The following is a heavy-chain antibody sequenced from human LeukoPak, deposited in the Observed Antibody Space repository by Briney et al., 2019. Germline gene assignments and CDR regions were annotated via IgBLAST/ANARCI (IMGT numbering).Heavy chain of an antibody. V-gene: IGHV4-39*07. D-gene: IGHD2/OR15-2a*01. J-gene: IGHJ4*02. CDR1: GGSISSSSYY. Sequence: SETLSLTCTVSGGSISSSSYYWGWIRQPPGKGLEWIGSIYYSGSTYYNPSLKSRVTISVDTSKNQFSLKLSSVTAADTAVYYCARRIIIDYVYHFDYWGQGTLVTVSS. CDR3: ARRIIIDYVYHFDY. CDR2: IYYSGST.